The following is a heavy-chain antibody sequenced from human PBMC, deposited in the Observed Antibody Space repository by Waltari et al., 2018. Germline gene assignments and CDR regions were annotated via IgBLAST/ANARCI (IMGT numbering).Heavy chain of an antibody. CDR2: IYYSGSR. V-gene: IGHV4-59*01. Sequence: VQLQGSGPRLLKPSETLSLTCSVSGDSIDTYYWSWVRQPPGKGLEWIGYIYYSGSRKYNPSLRSRVIISLDTSNNQFSLELNSVTAADTAVYYWAREPVDSNYVLDSWGPGTLVIVSS. J-gene: IGHJ4*02. CDR1: GDSIDTYY. D-gene: IGHD4-4*01. CDR3: AREPVDSNYVLDS.